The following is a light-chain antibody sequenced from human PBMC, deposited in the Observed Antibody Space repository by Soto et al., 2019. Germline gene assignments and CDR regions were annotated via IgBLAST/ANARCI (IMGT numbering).Light chain of an antibody. V-gene: IGLV1-40*01. J-gene: IGLJ1*01. CDR3: QSYDSSLSVSYV. CDR1: SSNIGAGYD. CDR2: GNI. Sequence: QSVLTQPPSVSGAPGQRVTISCTGSSSNIGAGYDVHWYQQLPGTAPKLLIYGNINRPSGVPDRFSGSKSGTSASLAITGLQAEDEADYSCQSYDSSLSVSYVFGTGTKVTVL.